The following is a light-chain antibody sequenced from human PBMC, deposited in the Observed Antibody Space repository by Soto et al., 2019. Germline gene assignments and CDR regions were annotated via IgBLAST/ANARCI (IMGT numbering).Light chain of an antibody. CDR3: HQYNNWLALT. Sequence: IVVTQSAAAVSVSPGESATLSCRASQTVSSNLAWYQQKPGQAPRLLLYDASTRANGIPARFRGSGSGTEFTLTTSSLQPADSAVYYCHQYNNWLALTFGGGTKVDIK. J-gene: IGKJ4*01. CDR2: DAS. V-gene: IGKV3-15*01. CDR1: QTVSSN.